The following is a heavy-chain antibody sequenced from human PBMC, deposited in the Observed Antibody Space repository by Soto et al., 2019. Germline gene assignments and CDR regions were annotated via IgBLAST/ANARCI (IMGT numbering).Heavy chain of an antibody. Sequence: ASVKVSCKASGYTFTSYAMHWVRQAPGQRLEWMGWINAGNGNTKYSQKFQGRVTITRDTSASTAYMELSSLRSEDTAVYYCAREISYGVLEELHNWFDPWGQGTLVTVSS. V-gene: IGHV1-3*01. CDR2: INAGNGNT. D-gene: IGHD4-17*01. J-gene: IGHJ5*02. CDR3: AREISYGVLEELHNWFDP. CDR1: GYTFTSYA.